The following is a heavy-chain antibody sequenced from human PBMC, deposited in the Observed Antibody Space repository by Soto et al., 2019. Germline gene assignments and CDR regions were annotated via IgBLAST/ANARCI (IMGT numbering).Heavy chain of an antibody. Sequence: SANLSLTCTVSGASISVHSYYWTWIRQPTGKGLEWIGSSYYSGTTYFNPSLKSRATISVDTSKNQFSLRLTSVTAADTAIYYCSWRDNWNDNYLDLCGTGALVT. CDR3: SWRDNWNDNYLDL. V-gene: IGHV4-39*01. CDR2: SYYSGTT. CDR1: GASISVHSYY. D-gene: IGHD1-20*01. J-gene: IGHJ4*02.